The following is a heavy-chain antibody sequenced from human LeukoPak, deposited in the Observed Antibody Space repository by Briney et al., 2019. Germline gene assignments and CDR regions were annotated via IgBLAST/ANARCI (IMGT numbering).Heavy chain of an antibody. CDR3: ALAMAGNPTHPLDY. V-gene: IGHV4-39*01. D-gene: IGHD6-19*01. J-gene: IGHJ4*02. Sequence: SETLSLTCTVSGGSISGYSYYWDWIRQPPGKGLEWIGSVDYSGLTFSDPSLKSRLTISVDTSKHQFSLRLTSVSAADTALYYCALAMAGNPTHPLDYWGQGTLVTVSS. CDR1: GGSISGYSYY. CDR2: VDYSGLT.